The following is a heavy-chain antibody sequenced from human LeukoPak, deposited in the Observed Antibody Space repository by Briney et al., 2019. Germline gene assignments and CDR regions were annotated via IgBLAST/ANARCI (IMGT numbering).Heavy chain of an antibody. D-gene: IGHD1-26*01. V-gene: IGHV3-33*08. CDR2: IWFDGSNK. Sequence: GGSLRLSCAASGFTFSSYGMHWVRQAPGKGLEWVALIWFDGSNKHYADSVNGRFTISRDSSKLYLQMNSLRAEDTAVYYCARDSLVGSTRPGWAFDIWGRGTMVTVSS. CDR1: GFTFSSYG. J-gene: IGHJ3*02. CDR3: ARDSLVGSTRPGWAFDI.